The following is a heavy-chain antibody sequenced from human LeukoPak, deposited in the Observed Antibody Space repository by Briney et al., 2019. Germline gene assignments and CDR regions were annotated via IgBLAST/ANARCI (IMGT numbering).Heavy chain of an antibody. CDR1: GFTFSDYY. J-gene: IGHJ4*02. Sequence: TGGSLRLSCAASGFTFSDYYMSWIRQALGKGLEWVSYISSSGSTIYYADSVKGRFTISRDNAKNSLYLQMNSLRAEDTAVYYCASGGYSYAGDYFDYWGQGTLVTVSS. CDR2: ISSSGSTI. D-gene: IGHD5-18*01. CDR3: ASGGYSYAGDYFDY. V-gene: IGHV3-11*01.